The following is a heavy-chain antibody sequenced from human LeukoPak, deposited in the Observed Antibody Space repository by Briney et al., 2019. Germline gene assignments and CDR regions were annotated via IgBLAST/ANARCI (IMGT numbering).Heavy chain of an antibody. J-gene: IGHJ4*02. CDR2: INTNTGNP. CDR1: GYTFTSYA. Sequence: ASVKVSCKASGYTFTSYAMNWVRQAPGQGLEWMGWINTNTGNPTYAQGFTGRFVFSLDTSVSTAYLQISSLKAEDTAVYYCARGPRRITIFGVVTRPAYFDYWGQGTLVTVSS. D-gene: IGHD3-3*01. V-gene: IGHV7-4-1*02. CDR3: ARGPRRITIFGVVTRPAYFDY.